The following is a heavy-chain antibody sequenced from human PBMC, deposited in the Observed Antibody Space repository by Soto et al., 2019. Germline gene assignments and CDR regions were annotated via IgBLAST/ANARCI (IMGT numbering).Heavy chain of an antibody. CDR3: ARRSVVVVASKYYYYGMDV. Sequence: GESLKISCKGSGYSFTSYWIGWVRQTPGKGLEWMGIIYPGDSDTRYSPSFQGQVTISVDKSISTAYLQWSSLKASDTAMYYCARRSVVVVASKYYYYGMDVWGQGTTVTVSS. D-gene: IGHD2-2*01. CDR2: IYPGDSDT. J-gene: IGHJ6*02. CDR1: GYSFTSYW. V-gene: IGHV5-51*01.